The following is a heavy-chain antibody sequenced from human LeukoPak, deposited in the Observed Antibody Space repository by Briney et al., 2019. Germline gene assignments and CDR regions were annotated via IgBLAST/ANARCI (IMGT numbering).Heavy chain of an antibody. Sequence: SETLSLTCAVCGGSFSGYYWSWIRQPPGKGLEWIGEINHSGSTNYNPSLKSRVTISVDTSKNQFSLKLSSVTAADTAVYYCARVSDSSGYYSFDYWGQGTLVTVSS. V-gene: IGHV4-34*01. D-gene: IGHD3-22*01. CDR3: ARVSDSSGYYSFDY. CDR1: GGSFSGYY. J-gene: IGHJ4*02. CDR2: INHSGST.